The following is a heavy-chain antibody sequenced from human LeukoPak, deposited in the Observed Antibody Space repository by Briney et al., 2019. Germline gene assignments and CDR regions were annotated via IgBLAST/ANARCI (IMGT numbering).Heavy chain of an antibody. J-gene: IGHJ6*03. CDR2: ISAQHGQT. D-gene: IGHD6-13*01. CDR3: ARLASSSSWTPYYYYYMDV. CDR1: GYSENFYG. V-gene: IGHV1-18*01. Sequence: ASVKVSCKTSGYSENFYGITWVRQVAGQGLEWMGWISAQHGQTEYAPNSQDRVTMTTDTSTSTAYMELRSLRSDDTAVYYCARLASSSSWTPYYYYYMDVWGKGTTVTVSS.